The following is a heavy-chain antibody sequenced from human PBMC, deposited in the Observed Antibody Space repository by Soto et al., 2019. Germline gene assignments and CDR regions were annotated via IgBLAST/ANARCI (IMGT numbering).Heavy chain of an antibody. CDR2: ISSSSSTI. CDR1: GFTFSSYS. V-gene: IGHV3-48*01. J-gene: IGHJ4*02. Sequence: GSLRLSCAASGFTFSSYSMNWVRQAPGKGLEWVSYISSSSSTIYYADSVKGRFTISRDNAKNSLYLQMNSLRAEDTAVYYCASLDYDYIWGSYRDYWGQGTLVTVSS. D-gene: IGHD3-16*02. CDR3: ASLDYDYIWGSYRDY.